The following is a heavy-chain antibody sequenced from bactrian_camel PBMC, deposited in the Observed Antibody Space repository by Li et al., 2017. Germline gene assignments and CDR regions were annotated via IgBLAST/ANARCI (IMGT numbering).Heavy chain of an antibody. J-gene: IGHJ7*01. CDR2: INSCGGST. Sequence: VQLVESGGGLVQPGGSLRVSCAASGFSFSDYAMSWVRQAPGKGLEWVSTINSCGGSTYYADSVKGRFTISRDNAKSTVYLQLNSLKTEDTAMYYCANGVRPFMSWYYGMDSWGNGTQVTVS. V-gene: IGHV3S40*01. CDR1: GFSFSDYA. D-gene: IGHD1*01.